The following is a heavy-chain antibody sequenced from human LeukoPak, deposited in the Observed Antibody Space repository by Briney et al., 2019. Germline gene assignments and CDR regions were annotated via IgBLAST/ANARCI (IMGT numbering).Heavy chain of an antibody. J-gene: IGHJ3*02. Sequence: PGRPLGLSCAASGFTVSDNYMNWVRQAPGKGLEWVSVLYASGTIYYADSVKGRFTISRDNSKNTLYLQMNSLTAEDTAVYYCAREVLGFCSGGSCYEFDAFHIWGQGTMVTVPS. CDR2: LYASGTI. CDR3: AREVLGFCSGGSCYEFDAFHI. V-gene: IGHV3-53*01. CDR1: GFTVSDNY. D-gene: IGHD2-15*01.